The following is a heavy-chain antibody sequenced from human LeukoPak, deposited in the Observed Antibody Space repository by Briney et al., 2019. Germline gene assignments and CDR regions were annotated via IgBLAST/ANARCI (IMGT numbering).Heavy chain of an antibody. D-gene: IGHD3-10*01. V-gene: IGHV1-18*01. CDR3: VRRGSGSLQPDWFDP. Sequence: ASVNVSCTASGYTFTSYGISWVRQAPGQGLEWMGWISAYNGNTNYAQKLQGRVTMTTDTSTSTAYMELRSLRSDDTAVYYCVRRGSGSLQPDWFDPWGQGTLVTVSS. CDR1: GYTFTSYG. J-gene: IGHJ5*02. CDR2: ISAYNGNT.